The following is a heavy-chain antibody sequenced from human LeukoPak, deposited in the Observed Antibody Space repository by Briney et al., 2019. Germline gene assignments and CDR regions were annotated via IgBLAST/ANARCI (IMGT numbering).Heavy chain of an antibody. CDR2: ISGSGGST. D-gene: IGHD3-10*01. V-gene: IGHV3-23*01. J-gene: IGHJ6*04. CDR3: AAYGSGRLDV. CDR1: GFTFSSYA. Sequence: GGSLRLSCAASGFTFSSYAMSWFRKAPGKGLEWVSAISGSGGSTYYADSVKGRFTISRDNAKNSLYLQMNSLRAEDTAVYYCAAYGSGRLDVWGKGTTVTVSS.